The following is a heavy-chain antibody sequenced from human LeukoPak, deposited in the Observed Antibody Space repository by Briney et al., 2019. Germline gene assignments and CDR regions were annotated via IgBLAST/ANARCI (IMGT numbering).Heavy chain of an antibody. J-gene: IGHJ4*02. CDR3: ATDWISGYYVFDY. D-gene: IGHD3-22*01. V-gene: IGHV1-24*01. CDR1: GYTFTGYY. CDR2: FDPEDGET. Sequence: ASVKVSCKASGYTFTGYYMHWVRQAPGKGLEWMGGFDPEDGETIYAQKFQGRVTMTEDTSTDTAYMELSSLRSEDTAVYYCATDWISGYYVFDYWGQGTLVTVSS.